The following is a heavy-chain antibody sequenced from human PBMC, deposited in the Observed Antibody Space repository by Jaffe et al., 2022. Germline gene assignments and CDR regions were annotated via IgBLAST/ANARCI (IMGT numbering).Heavy chain of an antibody. Sequence: QVQLQESGPGLVKPSQTLSLTCTVSGGSISSGSYYWSWIRQPAGKGLEWIGRIYTSGSTNYNPSLKSRVTISVDTSKNQFSLKLSSVTAADTAVYYCARDEGSSWYLGIGFDIWGQGTMVTVSS. V-gene: IGHV4-61*02. CDR2: IYTSGST. CDR3: ARDEGSSWYLGIGFDI. CDR1: GGSISSGSYY. D-gene: IGHD6-13*01. J-gene: IGHJ3*02.